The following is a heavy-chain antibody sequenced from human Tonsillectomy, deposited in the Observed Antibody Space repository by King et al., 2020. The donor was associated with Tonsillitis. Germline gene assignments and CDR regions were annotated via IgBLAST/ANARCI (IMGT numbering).Heavy chain of an antibody. CDR3: ATDLGTGGSLGIDI. D-gene: IGHD7-27*01. CDR1: GVTFDDYA. Sequence: VQLVESGGGLVQPGRSLRLSCAASGVTFDDYAMHWVRQAPGKGLEWVSGISRNSGRIGYAESVTGRSTISRDTAKNSLYLQMNSLRAEDTALYYCATDLGTGGSLGIDIWGQGTMVTVSS. V-gene: IGHV3-9*01. CDR2: ISRNSGRI. J-gene: IGHJ3*02.